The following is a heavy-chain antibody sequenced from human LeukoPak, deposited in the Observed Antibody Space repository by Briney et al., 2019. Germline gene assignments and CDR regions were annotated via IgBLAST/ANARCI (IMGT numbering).Heavy chain of an antibody. Sequence: SVKVSCKASGGTFSNYGLSWVRQAPGQGLEWMGGIIPIVGTPNYAQKFQDRVVIIADDSTSTVYMELTSLRSEDTAVYYCARDERLSSRPLYFQHWGQGTLVTVSS. J-gene: IGHJ1*01. CDR3: ARDERLSSRPLYFQH. CDR2: IIPIVGTP. CDR1: GGTFSNYG. V-gene: IGHV1-69*01. D-gene: IGHD2/OR15-2a*01.